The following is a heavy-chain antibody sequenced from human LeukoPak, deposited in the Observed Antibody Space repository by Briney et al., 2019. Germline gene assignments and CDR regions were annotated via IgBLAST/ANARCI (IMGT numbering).Heavy chain of an antibody. CDR1: GYTFTSYA. CDR3: AARGGYCSGGSCYSFDY. J-gene: IGHJ4*02. CDR2: INAGNGNT. Sequence: ASVTVSCTASGYTFTSYAMHWVRQAPGQRLEWMGWINAGNGNTKYSQKFQGRVTITRDTSASTAYMELSSLRSEDTAVYYCAARGGYCSGGSCYSFDYWGQGTLVTVSS. V-gene: IGHV1-3*01. D-gene: IGHD2-15*01.